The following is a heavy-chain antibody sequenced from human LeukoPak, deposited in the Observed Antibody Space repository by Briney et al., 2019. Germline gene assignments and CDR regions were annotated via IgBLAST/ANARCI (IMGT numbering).Heavy chain of an antibody. CDR1: GGSISGTTYY. CDR2: INHSGST. V-gene: IGHV4-39*07. CDR3: ARDSSKPIDY. D-gene: IGHD6-13*01. Sequence: SETLSLTCTVSGGSISGTTYYWGWIRQPPGKGLEWIGEINHSGSTNYNPSLKSRVTISVDTSKNQFSLKLSSVTAADTAVYYCARDSSKPIDYWGQGTLVTVSS. J-gene: IGHJ4*02.